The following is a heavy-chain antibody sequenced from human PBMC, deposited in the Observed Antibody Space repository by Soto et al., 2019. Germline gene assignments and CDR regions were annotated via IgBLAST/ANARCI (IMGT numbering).Heavy chain of an antibody. J-gene: IGHJ3*01. Sequence: QAQLVQSGGEVKRPGASVKVSCKASGYTFNKYGFNWVRQAPGQGLEWMGRISAYNDYTNFAQKFQDRVTLTTDASTNTAYMELKILRSDDTAIYYCARGRGVVVPAGTPDAFDVWGQGTMVTVSS. CDR1: GYTFNKYG. V-gene: IGHV1-18*01. D-gene: IGHD6-13*01. CDR3: ARGRGVVVPAGTPDAFDV. CDR2: ISAYNDYT.